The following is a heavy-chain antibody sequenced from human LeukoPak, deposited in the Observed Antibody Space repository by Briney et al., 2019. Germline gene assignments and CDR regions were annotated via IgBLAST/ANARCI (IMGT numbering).Heavy chain of an antibody. CDR3: ARAVSSYTIFGVVIRYFDY. D-gene: IGHD3-3*01. CDR1: GYTFTSYY. Sequence: ASVKVSCKASGYTFTSYYMHWVRQAPGQGLEWMGIINPSGGSTSYAQKFQGRVTMTRDTSTSTVYMELSSLRSEDTAVYYCARAVSSYTIFGVVIRYFDYWGQGTLVTVSS. CDR2: INPSGGST. J-gene: IGHJ4*02. V-gene: IGHV1-46*01.